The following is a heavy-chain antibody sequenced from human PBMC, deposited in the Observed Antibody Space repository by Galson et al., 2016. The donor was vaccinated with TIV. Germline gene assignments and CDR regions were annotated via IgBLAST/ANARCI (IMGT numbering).Heavy chain of an antibody. D-gene: IGHD2-2*01. V-gene: IGHV3-33*02. Sequence: LRLSCAASGFTFSSYGMHWVRQAPGRGLEWVAFIRDDERNVYYADSARGRFTISRDNSKSTLLLQMNSLRAEDTAVYFCARERLVVERAYYYFSGMDVWGQGTTVTVSS. CDR3: ARERLVVERAYYYFSGMDV. J-gene: IGHJ6*02. CDR2: IRDDERNV. CDR1: GFTFSSYG.